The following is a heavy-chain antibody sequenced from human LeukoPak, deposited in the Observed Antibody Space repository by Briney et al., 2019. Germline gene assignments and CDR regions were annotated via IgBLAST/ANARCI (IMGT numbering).Heavy chain of an antibody. J-gene: IGHJ4*02. CDR3: ARGRCRNSGCRPYFDY. CDR2: IYFSEST. Sequence: SETLSLTCTVSGDSISNYYWSWIRQPPGKGLEWIGYIYFSESTNYNPSLKSRVTISTDTSKSQFSLNLRSVTAEDTGIYYCARGRCRNSGCRPYFDYWGQGTQVTVSS. D-gene: IGHD2/OR15-2a*01. V-gene: IGHV4-59*01. CDR1: GDSISNYY.